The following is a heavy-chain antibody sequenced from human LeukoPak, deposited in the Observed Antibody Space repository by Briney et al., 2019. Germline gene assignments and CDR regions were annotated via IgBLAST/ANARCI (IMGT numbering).Heavy chain of an antibody. CDR3: PRGPIVVVPAATNWFDP. Sequence: ASVKVSCKASGGTFSSYAISWVRQAPGQGLEWMGRIIPILGIANYAQKFQGRVTITADKSTSTAYMELSSLRSEDTAVYYRPRGPIVVVPAATNWFDPWGQGTLVTVSS. CDR1: GGTFSSYA. CDR2: IIPILGIA. D-gene: IGHD2-2*01. V-gene: IGHV1-69*04. J-gene: IGHJ5*02.